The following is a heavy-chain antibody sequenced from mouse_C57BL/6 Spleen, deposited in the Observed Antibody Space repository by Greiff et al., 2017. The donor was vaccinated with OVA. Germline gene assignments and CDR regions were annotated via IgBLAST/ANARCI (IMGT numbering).Heavy chain of an antibody. CDR3: AGSVFAY. Sequence: QVQLQQSGPELVKPGASVKISCKASGYAFSSSWMNWVKQRPGKGLEWIGRIYPGDGDTNYNGKFKGKATLTADKSSSTAYMQLSSLTSEDAAVYFCAGSVFAYWGQGTLVTVSA. J-gene: IGHJ3*01. CDR2: IYPGDGDT. V-gene: IGHV1-82*01. CDR1: GYAFSSSW.